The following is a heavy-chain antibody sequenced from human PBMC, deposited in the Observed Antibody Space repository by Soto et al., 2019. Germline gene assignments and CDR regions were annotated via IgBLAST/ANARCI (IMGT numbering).Heavy chain of an antibody. CDR2: INTGKGHT. J-gene: IGHJ4*02. Sequence: QVQLVQSGAEVKKPGASVKVSRKASGYTFTSYGMHWVRQAPGQRLEWMGWINTGKGHTEYSQKFQGRVTITRDTSASTAYMELSSLRSEDTAVYFCARGSCSAGGCYSFYFDYWGQGTLVTVSS. CDR1: GYTFTSYG. D-gene: IGHD2-15*01. CDR3: ARGSCSAGGCYSFYFDY. V-gene: IGHV1-3*04.